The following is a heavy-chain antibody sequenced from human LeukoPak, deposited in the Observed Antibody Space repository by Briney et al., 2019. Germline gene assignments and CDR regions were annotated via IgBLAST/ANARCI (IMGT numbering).Heavy chain of an antibody. CDR2: ISAYNGNT. CDR1: GYTFTIYG. V-gene: IGHV1-18*04. Sequence: ASVKVSCKASGYTFTIYGISWVRQAPGQGREWMGWISAYNGNTNYAQKLQGRVTMTTDTSTSTAYMELRSLRSDDSAVYYCARDRVVVVPAAMGYFDLWGRGTLVTVSS. CDR3: ARDRVVVVPAAMGYFDL. J-gene: IGHJ2*01. D-gene: IGHD2-2*01.